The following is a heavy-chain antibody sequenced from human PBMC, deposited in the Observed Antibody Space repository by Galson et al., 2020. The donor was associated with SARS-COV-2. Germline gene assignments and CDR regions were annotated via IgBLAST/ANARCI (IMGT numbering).Heavy chain of an antibody. J-gene: IGHJ4*02. V-gene: IGHV4-34*01. CDR1: GGSFSGYY. Sequence: SEILSLTFAVYGGSFSGYYWSWIRQPPGKGLEWIGEINHSGITNYNPSLKSRVTISLDTSKNQFSLKLSSVTAAETAVYYCARGRGWSGYYFDPSPTSHFDYWGQGTLVTVSS. D-gene: IGHD3-3*01. CDR3: ARGRGWSGYYFDPSPTSHFDY. CDR2: INHSGIT.